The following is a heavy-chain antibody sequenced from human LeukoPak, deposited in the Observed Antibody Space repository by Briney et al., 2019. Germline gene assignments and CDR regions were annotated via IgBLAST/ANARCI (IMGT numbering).Heavy chain of an antibody. J-gene: IGHJ4*02. D-gene: IGHD6-6*01. CDR3: ARTDSNIAARRIGFDS. CDR1: GFTFDDYA. V-gene: IGHV3-20*04. CDR2: TNWDGGRT. Sequence: GGSLRLSCAASGFTFDDYAMSWVRQTPGKGLEWVSGTNWDGGRTGYADSVKGRFTISRDNAKNSLYLQMNSLRAEDTAVYYCARTDSNIAARRIGFDSWGQGTLVTVSS.